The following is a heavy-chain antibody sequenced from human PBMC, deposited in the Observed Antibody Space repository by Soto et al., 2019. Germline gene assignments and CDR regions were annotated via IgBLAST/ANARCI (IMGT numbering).Heavy chain of an antibody. Sequence: ASVKVSCKASGYTFTSYYMHWVRQAPGQGLGWMGIINPSGGSTSYAQKFQGRVTMTRDTSTSTVYMELSSLRSEDTAVYYCARDPYGQQPEDYWGQGTLVTVSS. D-gene: IGHD6-13*01. CDR2: INPSGGST. J-gene: IGHJ4*02. V-gene: IGHV1-46*01. CDR3: ARDPYGQQPEDY. CDR1: GYTFTSYY.